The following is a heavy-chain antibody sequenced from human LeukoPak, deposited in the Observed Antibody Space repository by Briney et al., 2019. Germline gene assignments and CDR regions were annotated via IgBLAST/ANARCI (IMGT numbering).Heavy chain of an antibody. Sequence: ASVKVSCKASGYAFTSYAMNWVRQAPGQGLEWMGRINPNSGDTTYAQKFQGRVTMTRDTSISTAYMELSRLRSDDTAVYYCARSNDYSFYFDYWGQGALVTVSS. J-gene: IGHJ4*02. CDR2: INPNSGDT. CDR3: ARSNDYSFYFDY. D-gene: IGHD5-12*01. CDR1: GYAFTSYA. V-gene: IGHV1-2*06.